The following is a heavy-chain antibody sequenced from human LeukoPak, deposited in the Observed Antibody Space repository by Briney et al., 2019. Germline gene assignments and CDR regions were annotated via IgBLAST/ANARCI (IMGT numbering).Heavy chain of an antibody. Sequence: GGSLRLSCAASGFTFSSYSMNWVRQAPGKGLEWVSSISSSSSYIYYADSVKGRFTISRDNAKNSLYLQMNSLRAEDTAVYYCARAESTGYDSWSGYYHWGQGTLVTVSS. CDR3: ARAESTGYDSWSGYYH. CDR2: ISSSSSYI. D-gene: IGHD3-3*01. J-gene: IGHJ5*02. CDR1: GFTFSSYS. V-gene: IGHV3-21*01.